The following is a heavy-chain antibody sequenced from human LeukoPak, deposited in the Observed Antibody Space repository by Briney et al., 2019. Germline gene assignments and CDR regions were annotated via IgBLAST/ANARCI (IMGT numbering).Heavy chain of an antibody. CDR1: GFTFGDYA. V-gene: IGHV3-49*03. Sequence: GGSLRLSCTASGFTFGDYAMSWIRQAPGKGLEWVGFIRSKAYGETADYAASVKGRFTISRDDSKAIAYLQMNSLKTEDTAVYHCTRDRGAYNLYDYWGQGTLVTVSP. CDR3: TRDRGAYNLYDY. D-gene: IGHD1-1*01. J-gene: IGHJ4*02. CDR2: IRSKAYGETA.